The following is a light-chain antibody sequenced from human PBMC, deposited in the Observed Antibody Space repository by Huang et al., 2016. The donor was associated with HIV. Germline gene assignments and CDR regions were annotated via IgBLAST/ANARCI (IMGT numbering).Light chain of an antibody. Sequence: EIVLTQSPVTLSMSPGQRATLSCRASQNINTYLAWYQQKPGQAPRLLIYDASNRATGIPARFSGSGSRMDFTLTISSLEPDDFVVYFCQQRSSWPLTIGGGTTIEIK. CDR1: QNINTY. CDR2: DAS. J-gene: IGKJ4*01. V-gene: IGKV3-11*01. CDR3: QQRSSWPLT.